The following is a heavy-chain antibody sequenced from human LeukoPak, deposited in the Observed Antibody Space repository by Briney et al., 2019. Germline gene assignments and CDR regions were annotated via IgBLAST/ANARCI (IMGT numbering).Heavy chain of an antibody. J-gene: IGHJ4*02. D-gene: IGHD3-22*01. CDR2: FDPEVGET. Sequence: GASVKVFCKVSGYTLTEFSMHWVRQAPGKGLEWMGGFDPEVGETIYAQELQGRVTMTKDTSTDTAYMELSSLRSEDTAVYYCATWYYYDSSDYYLADYWGQGTLVTVSS. V-gene: IGHV1-24*01. CDR1: GYTLTEFS. CDR3: ATWYYYDSSDYYLADY.